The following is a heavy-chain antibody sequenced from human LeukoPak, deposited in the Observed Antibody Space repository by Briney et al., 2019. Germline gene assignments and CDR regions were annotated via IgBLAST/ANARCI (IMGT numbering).Heavy chain of an antibody. D-gene: IGHD5-24*01. CDR3: AKKGWEDGLDHTPDLLYYFDY. Sequence: PGGSLRLSCAASGFTFSSYAMHWVRQAPGKGLEWVAVISYDGSNKNYADSVKGRFTISRDNAKKTLYLQMNSLRAEDTAVYYCAKKGWEDGLDHTPDLLYYFDYWGQGTLVTASS. J-gene: IGHJ4*02. CDR2: ISYDGSNK. CDR1: GFTFSSYA. V-gene: IGHV3-30-3*02.